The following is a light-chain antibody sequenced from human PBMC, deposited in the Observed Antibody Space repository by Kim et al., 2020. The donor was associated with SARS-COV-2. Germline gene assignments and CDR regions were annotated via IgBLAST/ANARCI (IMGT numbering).Light chain of an antibody. V-gene: IGLV3-19*01. J-gene: IGLJ2*01. CDR1: RLRNYY. CDR3: QSRDSGGNVV. Sequence: SSELTQDPAVSVALGQTVRITCQGDRLRNYYATWYQQKPRQAPVLVIYGRDNRPSGIPDRFSGSASGNTASLTISGAQAEDEAEFYCQSRDSGGNVVFGGGTKLTVL. CDR2: GRD.